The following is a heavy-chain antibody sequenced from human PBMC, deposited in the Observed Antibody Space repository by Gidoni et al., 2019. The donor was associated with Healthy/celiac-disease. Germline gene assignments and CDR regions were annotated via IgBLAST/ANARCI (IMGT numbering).Heavy chain of an antibody. CDR2: IRYDGSNK. D-gene: IGHD3-22*01. Sequence: QVQLVESGGGVVQPGGSLRLSCAASGFTFSSYGMHWVRQAPGKGLEWVAFIRYDGSNKYYADSVKGRFTISRDNSKNTLYLQMNSLRAEDTAVYYCAKDLWDSSGYPDYWGQGTLVTVSS. J-gene: IGHJ4*02. V-gene: IGHV3-30*02. CDR3: AKDLWDSSGYPDY. CDR1: GFTFSSYG.